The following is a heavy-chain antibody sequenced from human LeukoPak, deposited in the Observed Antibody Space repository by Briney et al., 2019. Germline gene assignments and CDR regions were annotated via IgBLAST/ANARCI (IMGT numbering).Heavy chain of an antibody. CDR3: TTRYCSGGRCDY. CDR1: GFTFSNAW. D-gene: IGHD2-15*01. V-gene: IGHV3-15*01. J-gene: IGHJ4*02. CDR2: IKSKTDGGTT. Sequence: GGSLRLSCAASGFTFSNAWMNWVRQAPGKGLEWVGRIKSKTDGGTTDYAAPVKGRFTISRDDSKTALYLQMNSLKSEDTAVYYCTTRYCSGGRCDYWGQGTLVTVSS.